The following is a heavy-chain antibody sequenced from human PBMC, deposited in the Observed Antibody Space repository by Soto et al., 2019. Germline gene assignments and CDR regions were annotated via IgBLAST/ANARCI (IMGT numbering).Heavy chain of an antibody. CDR3: TSETFPIRGLDYYGMDV. V-gene: IGHV3-73*01. J-gene: IGHJ6*02. CDR2: IRSKANSYAT. CDR1: GFTFSGSA. Sequence: GGSLRLSCAASGFTFSGSAMHWVRQASGKGLEWVGRIRSKANSYATAYAASVKGRFTISRDDSKNTAYLQMNSLKTEDTAVYYCTSETFPIRGLDYYGMDVWGQGTTVTVSS. D-gene: IGHD2-21*01.